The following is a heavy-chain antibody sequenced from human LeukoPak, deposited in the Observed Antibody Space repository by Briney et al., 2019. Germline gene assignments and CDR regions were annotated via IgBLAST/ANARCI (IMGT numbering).Heavy chain of an antibody. V-gene: IGHV3-7*01. J-gene: IGHJ4*02. CDR2: IKQDGSEK. CDR1: RFTFSDAW. Sequence: GGSLRLSCAASRFTFSDAWMSWVRQAPGKGLEWVANIKQDGSEKNYVDSVKGRFTISRDNAKKSLYLQMNSLRAEDTAVYYCAREGDMRGALDYWGQGTLVTVSS. D-gene: IGHD2-15*01. CDR3: AREGDMRGALDY.